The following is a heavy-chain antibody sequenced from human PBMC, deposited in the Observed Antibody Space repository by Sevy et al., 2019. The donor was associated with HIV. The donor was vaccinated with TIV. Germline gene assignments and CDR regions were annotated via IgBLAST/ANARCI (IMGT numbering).Heavy chain of an antibody. CDR1: GFALSNYYA. J-gene: IGHJ6*02. CDR3: ARPRAKYVHDCFFYAMYV. Sequence: GGSLRLSCAASGFALSNYYAMHWVRQAPGKGLEWVALISYDGSDKYYADSVKGRFTISRDNFKNTLYLQMNSLTTEVTAVYYCARPRAKYVHDCFFYAMYVWGQGTTVTLSS. V-gene: IGHV3-30-3*01. CDR2: ISYDGSDK. D-gene: IGHD3-16*01.